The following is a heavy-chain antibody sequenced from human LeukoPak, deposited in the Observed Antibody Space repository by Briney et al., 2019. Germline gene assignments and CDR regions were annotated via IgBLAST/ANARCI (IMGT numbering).Heavy chain of an antibody. Sequence: GGSLRLSCAASGFTFSSYWMHWVRQGPGKGLVWVSRINSDGSSTSYADSVKGRFTISRGNAENTLYLQMNSLRAEDTAVYYCARVSTYSAIDYWGQGTLVTVSS. CDR2: INSDGSST. J-gene: IGHJ4*02. CDR3: ARVSTYSAIDY. D-gene: IGHD1-26*01. V-gene: IGHV3-74*01. CDR1: GFTFSSYW.